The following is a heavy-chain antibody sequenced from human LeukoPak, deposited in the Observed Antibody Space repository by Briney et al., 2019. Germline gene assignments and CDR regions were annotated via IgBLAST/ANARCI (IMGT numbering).Heavy chain of an antibody. Sequence: GASVKVSCKASGYPFISYYMHWVRQAPGQGLEWMGLINPTGGSTGYAQKFQGRVTMTRDMSTSTDYMELSSLRSEDTAVYYCARVAAEVVGVPGAIGFGWLRRDYYYMDVWGKGTTVTVSS. V-gene: IGHV1-46*01. J-gene: IGHJ6*03. CDR3: ARVAAEVVGVPGAIGFGWLRRDYYYMDV. CDR2: INPTGGST. CDR1: GYPFISYY. D-gene: IGHD2-2*02.